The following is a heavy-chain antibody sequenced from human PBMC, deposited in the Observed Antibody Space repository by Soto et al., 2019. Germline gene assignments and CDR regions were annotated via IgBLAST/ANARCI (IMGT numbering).Heavy chain of an antibody. Sequence: SETLSLTCTVSGGSISSGGYYWSWIRQHPGKGLEWIGYIYYSGSTYYNPSLKSRVTISVDTSKNQFSLKLSSVTAADTAVYYCARDTTTAGGNWFDPWGQGTLVTVSS. D-gene: IGHD1-26*01. CDR1: GGSISSGGYY. J-gene: IGHJ5*02. V-gene: IGHV4-31*03. CDR3: ARDTTTAGGNWFDP. CDR2: IYYSGST.